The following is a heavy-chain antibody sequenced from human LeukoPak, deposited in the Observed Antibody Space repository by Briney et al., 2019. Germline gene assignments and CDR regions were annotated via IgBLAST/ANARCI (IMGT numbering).Heavy chain of an antibody. D-gene: IGHD1-14*01. V-gene: IGHV4-59*01. Sequence: SETLSLTCTVPGGSISSYYWSWIRQPPGKGLEWIGYIYYSGSTNYNPSLKSRVTISVDTSKNQLSLKLSSVTAADTAVYYCARTGAGDFDYWGQGTLVTVSS. CDR2: IYYSGST. CDR1: GGSISSYY. CDR3: ARTGAGDFDY. J-gene: IGHJ4*02.